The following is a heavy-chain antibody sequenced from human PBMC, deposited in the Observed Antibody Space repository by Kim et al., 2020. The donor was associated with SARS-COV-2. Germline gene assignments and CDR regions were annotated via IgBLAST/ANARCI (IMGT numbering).Heavy chain of an antibody. CDR3: ARFPYDFGSTPDY. D-gene: IGHD3-10*01. CDR1: GFDFNDYC. CDR2: ITPSSNTI. Sequence: GGSLRLSCAASGFDFNDYCMSWIRQAPGKGLEWVAVITPSSNTIYYAGSMKGRFTISRDNAKNSAFLQVNSLRADDTAVYYCARFPYDFGSTPDYWGQGT. J-gene: IGHJ4*02. V-gene: IGHV3-11*01.